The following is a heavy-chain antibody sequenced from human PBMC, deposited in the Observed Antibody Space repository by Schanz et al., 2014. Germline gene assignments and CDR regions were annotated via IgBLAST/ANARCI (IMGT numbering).Heavy chain of an antibody. CDR3: ARELCSSTTCYVRYDP. CDR2: IIPILGME. J-gene: IGHJ5*02. CDR1: FYPFTGYH. V-gene: IGHV1-69*09. D-gene: IGHD2-2*01. Sequence: QVQLVQSFSSVTPHGASAPFSFTSSFYPFTGYHMHWVRQAPGQGLEWMGKIIPILGMENYAQKFQGRVTITADISTSTAYMELSSLTSDDTAVYYCARELCSSTTCYVRYDPWGQGTLVTVSS.